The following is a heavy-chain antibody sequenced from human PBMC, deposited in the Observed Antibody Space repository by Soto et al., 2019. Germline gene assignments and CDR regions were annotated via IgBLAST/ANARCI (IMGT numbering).Heavy chain of an antibody. CDR2: ISGSGGST. V-gene: IGHV3-23*01. CDR3: AKGQYYYDSSPLYYFDY. J-gene: IGHJ4*02. Sequence: GGSLRLSCAASGFTFSSYAMSWVRQAPGKGLEWVSAISGSGGSTYYADSVKGRFTISRDNSKNTLYLQMNSLRAEDTAVYYCAKGQYYYDSSPLYYFDYWGQGTLVPVSS. CDR1: GFTFSSYA. D-gene: IGHD3-22*01.